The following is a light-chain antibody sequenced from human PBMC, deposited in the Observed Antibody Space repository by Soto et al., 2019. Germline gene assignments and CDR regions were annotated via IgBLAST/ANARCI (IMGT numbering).Light chain of an antibody. CDR2: VNSDGSH. J-gene: IGLJ3*02. CDR3: QTWGTGIRV. CDR1: SGHSTYA. V-gene: IGLV4-69*01. Sequence: QLVLTQSPSASASLGASVELTCTLSSGHSTYAIAWHQQQPEKGPRYLMKVNSDGSHNKGDGIPDRFSGSNSGAERYLTISSLQSEDEADYYCQTWGTGIRVFGGGTKLTVL.